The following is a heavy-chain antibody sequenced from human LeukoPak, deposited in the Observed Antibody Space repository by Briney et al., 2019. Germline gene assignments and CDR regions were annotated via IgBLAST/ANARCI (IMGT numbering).Heavy chain of an antibody. D-gene: IGHD3-3*01. J-gene: IGHJ5*02. CDR2: IYYSGST. V-gene: IGHV4-39*01. Sequence: PSETLSLTCTVSGGSISSSSYYWGWIRQPPGKGLEWLGSIYYSGSTYYNPSLKSRVTISVDTSKNQFSLKLSSVTAADTAVYYCARGDWSGYVSPYNWFDPWGQGTLVTVSS. CDR1: GGSISSSSYY. CDR3: ARGDWSGYVSPYNWFDP.